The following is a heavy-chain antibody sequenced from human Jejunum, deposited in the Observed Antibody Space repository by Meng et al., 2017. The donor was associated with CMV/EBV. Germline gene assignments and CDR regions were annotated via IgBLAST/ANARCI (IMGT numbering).Heavy chain of an antibody. CDR1: GFTFSDFY. Sequence: VQMMVCGGGLVKPGGSMRLSCAASGFTFSDFYMSWVRQAQGKGLKWISYISSGSTSTHYAESVKCRFTISRDNSKNTVYLQMNSLRAEDTAVYYCTRGGEDWGQGTLVTVSS. D-gene: IGHD4-17*01. J-gene: IGHJ4*02. CDR2: ISSGSTST. CDR3: TRGGED. V-gene: IGHV3-11*05.